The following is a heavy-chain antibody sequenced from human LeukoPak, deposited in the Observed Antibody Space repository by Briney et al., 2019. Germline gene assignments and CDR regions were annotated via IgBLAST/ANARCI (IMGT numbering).Heavy chain of an antibody. CDR3: ARGYSSTMRTTGNDY. Sequence: ASVKVSCKASGYTFTSQDINWVRQATGQGLEWMGWMNPNSGNTGYAQKFQGRVIMTRDTSINTAYMELYSLRSDDTAVYYCARGYSSTMRTTGNDYWGQGTLVTVSS. J-gene: IGHJ4*02. D-gene: IGHD1-1*01. V-gene: IGHV1-8*01. CDR1: GYTFTSQD. CDR2: MNPNSGNT.